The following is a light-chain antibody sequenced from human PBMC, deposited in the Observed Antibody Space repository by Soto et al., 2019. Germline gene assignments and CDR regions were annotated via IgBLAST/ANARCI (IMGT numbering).Light chain of an antibody. CDR1: SSDVGGYNS. CDR3: SSYAGSDIYV. V-gene: IGLV2-8*01. CDR2: EVT. J-gene: IGLJ1*01. Sequence: QSALTQPPSASGSPGQSVTISCTGTSSDVGGYNSVSWYQHHPGKAPKLMIYEVTKRPSGVPDRYSGSKSANTASLTVSGRQAEDEADYYCSSYAGSDIYVFGTGTKVTVL.